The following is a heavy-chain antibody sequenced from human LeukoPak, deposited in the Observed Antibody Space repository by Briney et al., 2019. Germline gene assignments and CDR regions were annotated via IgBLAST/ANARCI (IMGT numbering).Heavy chain of an antibody. CDR1: GGSISSSNW. J-gene: IGHJ4*02. CDR3: ARDRFGENY. V-gene: IGHV4-4*02. CDR2: IYYSGST. Sequence: SETLSLTCAVSGGSISSSNWWSWVRQPPGKGLEWIGYIYYSGSTNYNPSLKSRVTISVDTSKNQFSLKLSSVTAADTAVYYCARDRFGENYWGQGTLVTVSS. D-gene: IGHD3-10*01.